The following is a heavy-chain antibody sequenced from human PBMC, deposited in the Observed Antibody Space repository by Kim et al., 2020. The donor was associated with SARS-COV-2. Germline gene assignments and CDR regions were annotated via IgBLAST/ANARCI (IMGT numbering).Heavy chain of an antibody. CDR2: ISGDGGST. J-gene: IGHJ4*02. V-gene: IGHV3-43*02. Sequence: GGSLRLSCAASGFTFDDYAMHWVRQAPGKGLEWVSLISGDGGSTYYADSVKGRFTISRDNSKNSLYLQMNSLRTEDTALYYCAKDPGYYYDSSGYYLYWGQGTLVTVSS. D-gene: IGHD3-22*01. CDR3: AKDPGYYYDSSGYYLY. CDR1: GFTFDDYA.